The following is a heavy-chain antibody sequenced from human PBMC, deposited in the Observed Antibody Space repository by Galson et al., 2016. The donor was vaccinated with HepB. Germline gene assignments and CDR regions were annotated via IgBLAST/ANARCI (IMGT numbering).Heavy chain of an antibody. CDR3: AKVLGGWSPLDY. J-gene: IGHJ4*02. CDR2: ISSRSTSI. CDR1: GFNFSSDS. V-gene: IGHV3-48*02. D-gene: IGHD6-19*01. Sequence: SLRLSCAASGFNFSSDSMMWVRQAPGKGLEWVSYISSRSTSIYHADSVKGRFLTSRDNAKNSLYLQMYSLRDDDTAVYYCAKVLGGWSPLDYWGQGTLVTVSS.